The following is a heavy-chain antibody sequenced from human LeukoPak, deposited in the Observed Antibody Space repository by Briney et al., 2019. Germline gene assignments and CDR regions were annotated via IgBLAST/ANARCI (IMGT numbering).Heavy chain of an antibody. Sequence: GGSLRLSCAASGFTFSSYSMNWVRQAPGKGLEWVSSISSSSSYIYSADSVKGRFTISRDNAKNSLYLQMNSLRAEDTAVYYCAKSPGIAVAGITYYYYYMDVWGKGTTVTISS. CDR2: ISSSSSYI. J-gene: IGHJ6*03. CDR1: GFTFSSYS. D-gene: IGHD6-19*01. V-gene: IGHV3-21*04. CDR3: AKSPGIAVAGITYYYYYMDV.